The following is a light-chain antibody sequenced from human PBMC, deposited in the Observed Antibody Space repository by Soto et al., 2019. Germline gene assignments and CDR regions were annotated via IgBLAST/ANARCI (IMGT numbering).Light chain of an antibody. CDR1: SSDVGGYNY. CDR2: DVS. CDR3: SSYTSSSTRKV. Sequence: QSALTQPASVSGSPGQSITISCTGTSSDVGGYNYVSWYQQHPGKAPKLMIYDVSNRPSGVSNRFSGSKSGNTASLTISGLQAEDEADYYCSSYTSSSTRKVFGIGTKVTVL. V-gene: IGLV2-14*03. J-gene: IGLJ1*01.